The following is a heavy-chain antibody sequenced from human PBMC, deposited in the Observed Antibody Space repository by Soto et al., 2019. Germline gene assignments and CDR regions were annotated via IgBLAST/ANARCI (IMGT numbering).Heavy chain of an antibody. V-gene: IGHV3-23*01. CDR1: GFTFSSSA. CDR2: ICGSGDST. Sequence: EVQLLESGGGLVQPGGSLRLSCAASGFTFSSSAMSWVRQAPGKGLEWVSAICGSGDSTYYADSVKGRFTISRDNSKNTLYLQMNSLRAEDTAVYDCAKGAAPRPYCYMDVWGKGTTVTFSS. CDR3: AKGAAPRPYCYMDV. J-gene: IGHJ6*03.